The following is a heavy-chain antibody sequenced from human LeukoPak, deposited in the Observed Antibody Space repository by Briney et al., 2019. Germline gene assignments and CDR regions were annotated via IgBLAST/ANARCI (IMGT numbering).Heavy chain of an antibody. CDR2: FFYTGRN. CDR1: GGSNNSVSYY. V-gene: IGHV4-39*01. J-gene: IGHJ6*03. Sequence: SETLSLTCTVSGGSNNSVSYYWGWVRQPPGKGLEWIGSFFYTGRNYHYNASLRSRVSFSIDTSNKQFSLKLTSVTAADTAVYYCARRRDRRIAVAGAKGGTHYYMDVWGKGTTVTVSS. CDR3: ARRRDRRIAVAGAKGGTHYYMDV. D-gene: IGHD6-19*01.